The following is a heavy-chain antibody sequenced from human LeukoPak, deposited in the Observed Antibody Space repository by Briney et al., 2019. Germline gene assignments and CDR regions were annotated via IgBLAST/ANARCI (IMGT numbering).Heavy chain of an antibody. Sequence: SETLSLTCAVYGGSFSGYYWSWIRQPPGKGLEWIGEINHSGSTNYNPSLKSRVTISVDTSKNQFSLKLSSVTAADTAVYYCASTHGGNSVFDYWGQGTLVTVSS. V-gene: IGHV4-34*01. J-gene: IGHJ4*02. CDR3: ASTHGGNSVFDY. CDR2: INHSGST. D-gene: IGHD4-23*01. CDR1: GGSFSGYY.